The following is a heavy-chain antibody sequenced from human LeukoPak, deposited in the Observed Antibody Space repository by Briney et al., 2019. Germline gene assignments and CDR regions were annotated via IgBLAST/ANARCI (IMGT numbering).Heavy chain of an antibody. J-gene: IGHJ4*02. CDR3: ARGQRYIDWLPSFDN. CDR2: IYHSGST. Sequence: SETLFLTCTVSSYSISSGYYWGWIRQPPGKGLEWIGSIYHSGSTYYNPSLKSRITISVDTSQNRFSLRLSSVTAADTAVYYCARGQRYIDWLPSFDNWGQGTLVTVSS. CDR1: SYSISSGYY. D-gene: IGHD3-9*01. V-gene: IGHV4-38-2*02.